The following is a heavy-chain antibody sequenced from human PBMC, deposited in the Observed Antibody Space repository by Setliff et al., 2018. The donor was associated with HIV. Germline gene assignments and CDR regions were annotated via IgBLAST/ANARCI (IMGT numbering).Heavy chain of an antibody. CDR2: IYFSGTT. CDR1: GASISSHY. V-gene: IGHV4-59*11. J-gene: IGHJ4*02. D-gene: IGHD6-13*01. CDR3: ARAISAAGIAPFDF. Sequence: PSETLSLTCTVSGASISSHYWSWIRQPPGKGLEWIGYIYFSGTTNYNPSLKSRVTISVGTSKNQFSLNLNSVTAADTAVYYCARAISAAGIAPFDFWGQGTLVTVSS.